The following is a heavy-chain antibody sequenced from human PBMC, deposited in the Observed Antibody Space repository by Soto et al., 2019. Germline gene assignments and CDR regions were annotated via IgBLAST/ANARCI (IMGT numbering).Heavy chain of an antibody. J-gene: IGHJ6*02. Sequence: QVQLEQSGGEVKKPGSSVKVSCKASRVTFSKFIVTWVRQAPGLGHEWVGGIIPIFGTANYAQKFQGRVTITADESTSTSYMEVNNLRSEDTAVYYCAKVRYSSPMGYYYGMDVWGQGTTVTVSS. CDR1: RVTFSKFI. V-gene: IGHV1-69*01. CDR2: IIPIFGTA. D-gene: IGHD6-19*01. CDR3: AKVRYSSPMGYYYGMDV.